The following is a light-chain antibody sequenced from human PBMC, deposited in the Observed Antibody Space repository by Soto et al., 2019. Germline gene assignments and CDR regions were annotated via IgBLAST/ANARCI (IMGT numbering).Light chain of an antibody. CDR3: QRYNDYQYV. CDR2: KAI. J-gene: IGKJ2*01. CDR1: QSITTW. V-gene: IGKV1-5*03. Sequence: DIPMTQSPSTLSASVGDRVTITCRASQSITTWLAWYQQKPGKAPKLLIYKAINLQSGVPSRFSGSGSGTEFTLTISSLQPDDFETYYCQRYNDYQYVFGQGTKLDMK.